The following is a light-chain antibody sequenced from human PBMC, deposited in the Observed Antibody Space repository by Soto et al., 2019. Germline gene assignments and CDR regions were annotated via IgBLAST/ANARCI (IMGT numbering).Light chain of an antibody. Sequence: EIVMMQSPATVSVYPGERATLSCRASQSVSNNLAWYQQRPGQAPSLLLYGASTRATGIPARFSGSGSGTEFTLTISSFQSEDFAVHYCQQYSKWPPISFGQGTRLEIK. J-gene: IGKJ5*01. V-gene: IGKV3-15*01. CDR1: QSVSNN. CDR3: QQYSKWPPIS. CDR2: GAS.